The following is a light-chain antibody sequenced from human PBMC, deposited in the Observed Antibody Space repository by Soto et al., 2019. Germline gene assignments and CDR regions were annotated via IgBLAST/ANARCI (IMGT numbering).Light chain of an antibody. Sequence: EIVLTQSPATLSLSPGERATLSCRASQSVSTYLAWYQQKPGQAPRLLIYDASNRATGIPARFSGSGSGTAFTLTINSLAPEDFAVYYCQHRRNWPRALGHGTKLDIK. V-gene: IGKV3-11*01. CDR1: QSVSTY. CDR2: DAS. J-gene: IGKJ3*01. CDR3: QHRRNWPRA.